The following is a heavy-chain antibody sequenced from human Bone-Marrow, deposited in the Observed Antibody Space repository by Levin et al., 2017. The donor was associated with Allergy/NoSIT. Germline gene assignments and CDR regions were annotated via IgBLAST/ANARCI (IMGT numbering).Heavy chain of an antibody. D-gene: IGHD6-19*01. CDR1: GFSLSNPGVC. CDR2: IDWDDDE. CDR3: ARSIVTLYSSGHAAAYDY. J-gene: IGHJ4*02. Sequence: QTLSLTCTFSGFSLSNPGVCVSWIRQPPGKALGWLARIDWDDDEYYSTSLETRLTISKDTSNREFVLTLTNMDPVDTATYYCARSIVTLYSSGHAAAYDYWSQGTLVTVSS. V-gene: IGHV2-70*11.